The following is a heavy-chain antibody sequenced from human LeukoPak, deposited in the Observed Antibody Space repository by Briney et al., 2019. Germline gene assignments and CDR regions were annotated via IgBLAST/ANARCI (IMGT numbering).Heavy chain of an antibody. CDR2: TSPSSSYK. CDR1: GFTFSSYS. J-gene: IGHJ2*01. V-gene: IGHV3-21*01. Sequence: GGSLRLSCAASGFTFSSYSMNWVRQAPGKGLEWVSSTSPSSSYKYYADSVKGRFTISRDSAKNSLYLQMNSLRAEDTAVYYCARDRIAVAVGCLDLWGRGTLVTVSS. D-gene: IGHD6-19*01. CDR3: ARDRIAVAVGCLDL.